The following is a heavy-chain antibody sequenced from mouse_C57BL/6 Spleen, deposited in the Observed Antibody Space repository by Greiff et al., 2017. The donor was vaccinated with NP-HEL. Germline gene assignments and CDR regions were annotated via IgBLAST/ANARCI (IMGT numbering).Heavy chain of an antibody. D-gene: IGHD3-2*02. CDR3: AREGAAQATEAMED. CDR2: IYPGDGDT. V-gene: IGHV1-80*01. CDR1: GYAFSSYW. J-gene: IGHJ4*01. Sequence: VQLQQSGAELVKPGASVKIYCKASGYAFSSYWMNWVKQRPGKGLEWIGQIYPGDGDTNYNGKFKGKATLTADKSSSTAYMQLSSLTSEDSAVKVGAREGAAQATEAMEDWGQGTSVTVA.